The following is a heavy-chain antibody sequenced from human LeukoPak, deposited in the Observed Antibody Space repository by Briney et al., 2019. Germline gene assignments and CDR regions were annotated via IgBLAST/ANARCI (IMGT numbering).Heavy chain of an antibody. J-gene: IGHJ4*02. CDR3: AKTEAVAGRFDY. Sequence: GGSLRLSCAASGFTFSSYAMHWVRQAPGKGLEWVAVISYDGSNKYYADSVKGRFTISRDNSKNTLYLQMNSLTTEDTAVYYCAKTEAVAGRFDYWGQGTLVTVSS. CDR2: ISYDGSNK. CDR1: GFTFSSYA. V-gene: IGHV3-30*04. D-gene: IGHD6-19*01.